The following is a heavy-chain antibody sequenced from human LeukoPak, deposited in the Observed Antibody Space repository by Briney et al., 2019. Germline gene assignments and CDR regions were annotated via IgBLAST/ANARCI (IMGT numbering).Heavy chain of an antibody. Sequence: KAGGSLRLSCAASGFTFSSYSMNWVRQAPGKGLEWVSYISSNSSYTYYADSVKGRFTISRDNSKNTLYLQMNSLRAEDTAVYYCAKDRETTVTTRFMAVAGINFDYWGQGTLVTVSS. CDR3: AKDRETTVTTRFMAVAGINFDY. V-gene: IGHV3-21*04. D-gene: IGHD4-17*01. CDR1: GFTFSSYS. CDR2: ISSNSSYT. J-gene: IGHJ4*02.